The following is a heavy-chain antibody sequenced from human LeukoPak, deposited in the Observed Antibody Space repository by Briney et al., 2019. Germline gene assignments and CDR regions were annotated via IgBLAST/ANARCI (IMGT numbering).Heavy chain of an antibody. D-gene: IGHD4-11*01. J-gene: IGHJ4*02. CDR2: ISWNSGAI. CDR1: GFTFDDYA. Sequence: PGGSLRLSCVASGFTFDDYAMHWVRQAPGKGLEWVSGISWNSGAIGYADSVKGQFTISRDNAKNSLHLQMNSLRTEDTALYCCARDNSIGLLDYWGQGTLVTVSS. V-gene: IGHV3-9*01. CDR3: ARDNSIGLLDY.